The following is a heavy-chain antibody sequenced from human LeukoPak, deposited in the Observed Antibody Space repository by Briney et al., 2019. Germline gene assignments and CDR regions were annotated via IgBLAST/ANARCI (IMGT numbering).Heavy chain of an antibody. V-gene: IGHV6-1*01. CDR2: TYYRSKWNY. D-gene: IGHD3-10*01. CDR3: ARETTMIRGIINWFDS. Sequence: SQTLSLTCAISGDSVSSNDAVWNWIRQSPSRGLEWLGRTYYRSKWNYDYAVSLKSRIIINPDTSKNQLSLQLNSVTPEDTAVYFCARETTMIRGIINWFDSWGQGTLVTVSS. CDR1: GDSVSSNDAV. J-gene: IGHJ5*01.